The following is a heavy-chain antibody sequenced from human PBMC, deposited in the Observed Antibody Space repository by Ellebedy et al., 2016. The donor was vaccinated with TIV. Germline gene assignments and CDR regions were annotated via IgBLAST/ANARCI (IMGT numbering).Heavy chain of an antibody. J-gene: IGHJ5*02. Sequence: ASVKVSCKASGGTFSSYAISWVRQAPGQGLEWMGGIIPIFGTANYAQKFQGRVTITADESTSAAYMELSSLRSEDTAVYYCARAVRKYYDILTGYSNWFDPWGQGTLVTVSS. CDR1: GGTFSSYA. D-gene: IGHD3-9*01. V-gene: IGHV1-69*13. CDR2: IIPIFGTA. CDR3: ARAVRKYYDILTGYSNWFDP.